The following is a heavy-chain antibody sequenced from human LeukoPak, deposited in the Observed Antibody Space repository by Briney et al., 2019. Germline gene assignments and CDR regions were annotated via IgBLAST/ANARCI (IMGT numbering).Heavy chain of an antibody. Sequence: PGGSLRLSCAASGFTFSNAWMSWVRQAPGKGLEWVSRIKSKTDGGTTDYAAPVKGRFTISRDDSKNTLYLQMNSLKTEDTAVYYCTTDLWVYYDILTGWFDYWGQGTLVTVSS. CDR2: IKSKTDGGTT. J-gene: IGHJ4*02. CDR3: TTDLWVYYDILTGWFDY. D-gene: IGHD3-9*01. CDR1: GFTFSNAW. V-gene: IGHV3-15*01.